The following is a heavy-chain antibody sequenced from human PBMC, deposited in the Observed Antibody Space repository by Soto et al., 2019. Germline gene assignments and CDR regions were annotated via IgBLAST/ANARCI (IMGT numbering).Heavy chain of an antibody. J-gene: IGHJ4*02. CDR2: ISYDGSNK. CDR1: GFTFSSYA. D-gene: IGHD5-12*01. Sequence: PGGSLRLSCAASGFTFSSYAMHWVRQAPGKGLEWVAVISYDGSNKYYADSVKGRFTISRDNSKNTLYLQMNSLRAEDTAVYYCARDRSGSVPLDYWGQGTLVTVSS. CDR3: ARDRSGSVPLDY. V-gene: IGHV3-30-3*01.